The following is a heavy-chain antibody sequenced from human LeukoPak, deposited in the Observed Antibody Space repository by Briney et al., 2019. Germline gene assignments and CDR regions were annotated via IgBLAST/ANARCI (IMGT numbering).Heavy chain of an antibody. V-gene: IGHV4-59*08. D-gene: IGHD3-22*01. Sequence: SETLSLTCTVSGGSISSYYWSWIRQPPGKGLEWIGYIYYSGSTNYNPSLKSRVTISVDTSKNQFSLKLSSVTAADAAVYYCARGYYYDSPVATSVWFDPWGKGTTVTISS. CDR3: ARGYYYDSPVATSVWFDP. CDR2: IYYSGST. J-gene: IGHJ6*04. CDR1: GGSISSYY.